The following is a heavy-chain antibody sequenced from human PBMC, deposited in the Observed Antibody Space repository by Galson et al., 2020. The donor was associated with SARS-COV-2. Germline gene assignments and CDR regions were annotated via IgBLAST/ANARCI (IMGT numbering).Heavy chain of an antibody. J-gene: IGHJ6*02. V-gene: IGHV3-30*18. CDR3: AKDRAQRSSRGWYYCYYGMDV. CDR2: ISYDGSNK. D-gene: IGHD6-19*01. CDR1: GFTFSSYG. Sequence: TGGSLRLSCAASGFTFSSYGMHWVRQAPGKGLEWVAVISYDGSNKYYADSVKGRFTISRDNSKNTLYLQMNSLRAEDTAVYYCAKDRAQRSSRGWYYCYYGMDVWGQGTTVTVSS.